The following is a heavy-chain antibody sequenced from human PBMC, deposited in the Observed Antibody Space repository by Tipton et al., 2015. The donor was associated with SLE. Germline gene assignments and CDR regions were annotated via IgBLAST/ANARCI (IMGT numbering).Heavy chain of an antibody. Sequence: TLSLTCAVYGGSFSGYYWSWIRQPPGKGLEWIGEINHSGNTDYNPSLKSRVTISVDTSKNQFSLKLTSVTAADTAVYYCARRARGGAGAGYWGQGTLVTVSS. V-gene: IGHV4-34*01. CDR1: GGSFSGYY. D-gene: IGHD6-13*01. J-gene: IGHJ4*02. CDR3: ARRARGGAGAGY. CDR2: INHSGNT.